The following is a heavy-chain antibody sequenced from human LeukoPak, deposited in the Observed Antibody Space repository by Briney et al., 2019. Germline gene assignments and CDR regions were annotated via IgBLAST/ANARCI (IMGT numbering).Heavy chain of an antibody. D-gene: IGHD1-26*01. Sequence: SVKVSCKASGGTFSNYAISWVRQAPGQGLEWMGGIIPVFGTANYAQKFQGRVTITADESTSTAYMELSSLRSEDTAVYYCARGGGEATTLDTYNWFDPWGQGALVTVSS. CDR2: IIPVFGTA. V-gene: IGHV1-69*13. CDR3: ARGGGEATTLDTYNWFDP. CDR1: GGTFSNYA. J-gene: IGHJ5*02.